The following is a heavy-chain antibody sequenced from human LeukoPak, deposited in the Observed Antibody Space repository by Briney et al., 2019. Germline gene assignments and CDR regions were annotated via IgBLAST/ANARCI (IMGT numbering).Heavy chain of an antibody. V-gene: IGHV4-4*07. J-gene: IGHJ3*02. CDR3: ARGSTVVTPGAFDI. Sequence: PSETLSLTCTVSGASVSDFYWNWIRQPAGKGLEWIGRIYISGIINHNSALKSRVTMSIDKSKNQFSLQLNSVTAADTAVYFCARGSTVVTPGAFDIWGQGTRVIVSS. CDR2: IYISGII. D-gene: IGHD4-23*01. CDR1: GASVSDFY.